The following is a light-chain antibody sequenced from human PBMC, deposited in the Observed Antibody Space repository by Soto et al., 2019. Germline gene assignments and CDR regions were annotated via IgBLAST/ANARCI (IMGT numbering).Light chain of an antibody. CDR3: QEYDNLPALT. CDR1: QDISNY. J-gene: IGKJ4*01. CDR2: DAS. Sequence: DIQMTQSPSSLSASVGDRVTITSQASQDISNYLNWYQQKPGKAPKLLIYDASNLERGVPSRFSGSGSGTDFTFTISSLQPEDIATYYCQEYDNLPALTFGGGTKVDIK. V-gene: IGKV1-33*01.